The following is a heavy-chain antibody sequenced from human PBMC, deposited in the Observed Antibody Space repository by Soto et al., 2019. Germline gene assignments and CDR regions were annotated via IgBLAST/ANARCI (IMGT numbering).Heavy chain of an antibody. Sequence: QVQLVESGGGVVQPGRSLRLSCAASGFTFSNYAMHWLRQPRGKGLELVAVISYDGPNKYYADSGKGRFTISTDSSKSTLYLHMSRLRADETAVYYCARRAMPMIQEKYYFAYWGQGTLLNVS. CDR1: GFTFSNYA. D-gene: IGHD3-22*01. J-gene: IGHJ4*02. CDR3: ARRAMPMIQEKYYFAY. V-gene: IGHV3-30*03. CDR2: ISYDGPNK.